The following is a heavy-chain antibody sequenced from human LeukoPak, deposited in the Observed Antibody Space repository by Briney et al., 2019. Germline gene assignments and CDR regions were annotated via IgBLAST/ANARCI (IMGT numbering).Heavy chain of an antibody. CDR1: GGTFSSYA. J-gene: IGHJ4*02. Sequence: ASVKVSCKASGGTFSSYAISWVRQAPGQGLEWMGGIIPIFGTANYAQKFQGRVTITADESTSTAYMELSSLRSEDTAVYYCAREVGAYCGGDCYPGDYWGQGTLVTVSS. V-gene: IGHV1-69*13. D-gene: IGHD2-21*01. CDR2: IIPIFGTA. CDR3: AREVGAYCGGDCYPGDY.